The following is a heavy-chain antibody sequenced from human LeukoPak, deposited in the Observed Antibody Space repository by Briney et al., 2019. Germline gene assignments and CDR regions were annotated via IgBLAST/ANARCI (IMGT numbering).Heavy chain of an antibody. CDR2: ISTTDDT. CDR3: ASGPSRSYCDS. J-gene: IGHJ4*02. V-gene: IGHV3-13*04. Sequence: PGGSLRLSCGVSEFGLSLYGMDWVRQATGKGLEWVSAISTTDDTYYPGSVKGRFTISRDNAKSSLHLQMNSLRDADTAVYYCASGPSRSYCDSWGQGTLVAVSS. CDR1: EFGLSLYG.